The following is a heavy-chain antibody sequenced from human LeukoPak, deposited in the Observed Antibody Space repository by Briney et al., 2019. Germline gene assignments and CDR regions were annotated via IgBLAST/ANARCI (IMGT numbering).Heavy chain of an antibody. CDR3: ARGHSTGCFDY. J-gene: IGHJ4*02. CDR2: INSGGSDS. CDR1: GFAFSNYW. D-gene: IGHD1-14*01. Sequence: PGGSLRLSCAASGFAFSNYWMHWVRQAPGKGLVWVSRINSGGSDSIYADSVKGRFTISRDNAQNTVYLQMNSLRAEDTAIYYCARGHSTGCFDYWGQGTLVTVSS. V-gene: IGHV3-74*01.